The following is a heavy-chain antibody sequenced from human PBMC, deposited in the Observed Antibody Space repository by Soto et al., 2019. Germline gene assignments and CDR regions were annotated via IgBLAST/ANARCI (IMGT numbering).Heavy chain of an antibody. Sequence: QVQLVESGGGVVQPGRSLRLSCAASGFTFSSYAMHWVRQAPGKGLEWVAVISYDGSNKYYADSVKGRFTISRDNSKNTLYLQRNSLRAEDTAVYYGARDRYGDYGPLSWFDPWGQGTLVTVSS. V-gene: IGHV3-30-3*01. CDR3: ARDRYGDYGPLSWFDP. CDR2: ISYDGSNK. J-gene: IGHJ5*02. CDR1: GFTFSSYA. D-gene: IGHD4-17*01.